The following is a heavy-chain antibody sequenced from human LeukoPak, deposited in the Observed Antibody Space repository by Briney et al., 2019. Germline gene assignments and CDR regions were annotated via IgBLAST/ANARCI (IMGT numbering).Heavy chain of an antibody. V-gene: IGHV1-18*01. J-gene: IGHJ4*02. D-gene: IGHD5-12*01. CDR1: GYTFTSYG. Sequence: GASVKVSCKASGYTFTSYGISWVRQAPGQGLEWMGWISAYNGNTNYAQKLQGRVTMTTDTSTSTAYMELRSLRFDDTAVYYCARDSIGSGYDFGIFDYWGQGTLVTVSS. CDR2: ISAYNGNT. CDR3: ARDSIGSGYDFGIFDY.